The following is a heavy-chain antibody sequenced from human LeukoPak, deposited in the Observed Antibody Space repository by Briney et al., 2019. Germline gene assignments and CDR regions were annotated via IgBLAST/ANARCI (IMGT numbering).Heavy chain of an antibody. Sequence: ASVKVSCKASGYTFTGYYMHWVRQAPGQGLEWMGWINPNSGGTNYAQKFQGRVTMTRDTSISTAYMELSRLGSDDTAVYYCAREIEWELPSSFDYWGQGTLVTVSS. CDR1: GYTFTGYY. CDR2: INPNSGGT. D-gene: IGHD1-26*01. J-gene: IGHJ4*02. CDR3: AREIEWELPSSFDY. V-gene: IGHV1-2*02.